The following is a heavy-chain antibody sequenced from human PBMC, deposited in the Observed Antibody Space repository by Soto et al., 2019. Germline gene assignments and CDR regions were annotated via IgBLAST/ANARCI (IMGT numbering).Heavy chain of an antibody. CDR1: GFTFSDYY. J-gene: IGHJ4*02. CDR3: ARGRYYYDSSGYYPTEYYFDY. V-gene: IGHV3-11*06. Sequence: PGGSLRLSCAASGFTFSDYYMSWIRQAPGKGLEWVSYISSSSSYTNYADSVKGRFTISRDNAKNSLYLQMNSLRAEDTAVYYCARGRYYYDSSGYYPTEYYFDYWGQGTLVTVSS. D-gene: IGHD3-22*01. CDR2: ISSSSSYT.